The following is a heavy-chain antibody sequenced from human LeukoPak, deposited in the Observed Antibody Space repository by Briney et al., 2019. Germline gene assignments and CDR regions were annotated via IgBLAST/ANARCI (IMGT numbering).Heavy chain of an antibody. J-gene: IGHJ6*02. CDR1: GGSISITTYY. Sequence: SETLSLTXTXSGGSISITTYYWGWIRQPPGKGLEWIGTIYFSGSTYYNPSLKRRVTISVDTSKNQFSLTMSSVTAADTAVYYCANLGYYNYGMDVWGRGTTVTVSS. CDR3: ANLGYYNYGMDV. V-gene: IGHV4-39*01. CDR2: IYFSGST.